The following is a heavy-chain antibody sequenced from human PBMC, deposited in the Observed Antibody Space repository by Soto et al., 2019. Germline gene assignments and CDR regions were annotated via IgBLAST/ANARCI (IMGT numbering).Heavy chain of an antibody. CDR1: DGSISSGSYY. V-gene: IGHV4-39*07. CDR3: AAGGGLPRYY. J-gene: IGHJ4*02. Sequence: SETLSLTCSVSDGSISSGSYYWGWLRQPPGKGLEWIGSIFNSGTMYYNPSLKSRVTISVDRSKNQFSLKLSSVTAADTAVYYCAAGGGLPRYYWGQGTLVTVSS. CDR2: IFNSGTM. D-gene: IGHD5-12*01.